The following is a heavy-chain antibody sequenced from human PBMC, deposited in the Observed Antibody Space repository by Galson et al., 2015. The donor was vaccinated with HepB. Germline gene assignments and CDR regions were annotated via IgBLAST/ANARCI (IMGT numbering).Heavy chain of an antibody. CDR3: ARDYDPSARPLSYLDL. V-gene: IGHV3-7*01. J-gene: IGHJ2*01. Sequence: LRLSCAASSFRFSGYWMNWVRQAPGKGLEWVANINQDGGEKHYVDSVKGRFTISRDNAKNSLYLQMNSLRDEDTAVYYCARDYDPSARPLSYLDLWGRGTLVTVSS. D-gene: IGHD3-3*01. CDR2: INQDGGEK. CDR1: SFRFSGYW.